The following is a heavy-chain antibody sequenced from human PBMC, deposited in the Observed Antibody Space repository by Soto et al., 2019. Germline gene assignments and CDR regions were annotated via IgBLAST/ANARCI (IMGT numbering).Heavy chain of an antibody. V-gene: IGHV4-39*01. J-gene: IGHJ4*02. CDR2: FYYSGST. CDR3: ASGAGYDILTGYYIYYFDY. Sequence: SETLSLTCTVSGGSISSSSYYWGWIRQPPGKGLEWIGSFYYSGSTYYNPSLKSRVTISVDTSKNQFSLKLSSVTAADTAVYYCASGAGYDILTGYYIYYFDYWGQGTLVTVSS. D-gene: IGHD3-9*01. CDR1: GGSISSSSYY.